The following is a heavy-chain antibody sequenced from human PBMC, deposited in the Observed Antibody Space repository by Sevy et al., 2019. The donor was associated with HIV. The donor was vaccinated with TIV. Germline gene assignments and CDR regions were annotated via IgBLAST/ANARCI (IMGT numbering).Heavy chain of an antibody. CDR1: GFTFSSYA. Sequence: GGSLRLSCAASGFTFSSYAMSWARQAPGKGLEWVSAISGSGGSTYYADSVKGRFTISRDNSKNTLYLQMNSLRAEDTAVYYCAKAAMGYGSGSYYGHYYYYMDVWGKGTTVTVSS. CDR3: AKAAMGYGSGSYYGHYYYYMDV. CDR2: ISGSGGST. D-gene: IGHD3-10*01. J-gene: IGHJ6*03. V-gene: IGHV3-23*01.